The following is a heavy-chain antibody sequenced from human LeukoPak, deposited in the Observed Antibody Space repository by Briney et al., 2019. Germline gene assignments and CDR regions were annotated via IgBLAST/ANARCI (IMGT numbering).Heavy chain of an antibody. CDR3: AIETVIASSYDY. D-gene: IGHD4-17*01. J-gene: IGHJ4*02. CDR2: IYYSGST. CDR1: PGSISTNY. V-gene: IGHV4-59*01. Sequence: SETLSLTCTLYPGSISTNYWSWIRQSPGKGLEWMGYIYYSGSTNYNPSLKSRVSISVDTSKDQFSLKLTSVTPADTADYYCAIETVIASSYDYWGQGILVTVSS.